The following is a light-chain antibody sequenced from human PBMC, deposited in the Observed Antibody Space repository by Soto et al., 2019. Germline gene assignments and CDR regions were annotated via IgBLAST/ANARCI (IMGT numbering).Light chain of an antibody. Sequence: DIPMTQSPSTLSASVGDRVTITCRASQSISSWLAWYQQKPGKAPKLLIYKASSLESGVPSRFSGSGSGKEFTLTISSLQPDDFATYYCQQYNSYLWTFGQGTKVEIK. CDR1: QSISSW. CDR3: QQYNSYLWT. CDR2: KAS. V-gene: IGKV1-5*03. J-gene: IGKJ1*01.